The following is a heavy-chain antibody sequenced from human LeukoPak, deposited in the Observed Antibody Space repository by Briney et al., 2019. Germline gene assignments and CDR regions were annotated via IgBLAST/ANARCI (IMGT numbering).Heavy chain of an antibody. J-gene: IGHJ4*02. CDR1: GFTFSSYA. D-gene: IGHD6-13*01. CDR3: ARDGGYSSSWYYFDY. CDR2: ISYDGSNK. V-gene: IGHV3-30*04. Sequence: GGSLRLSCAASGFTFSSYAMHWVRQAPGKGLEWVAVISYDGSNKYYADSVKGRFTISRDNSKNTLYLQMNSLTAEDTAVYYCARDGGYSSSWYYFDYWGQGTLVTVSS.